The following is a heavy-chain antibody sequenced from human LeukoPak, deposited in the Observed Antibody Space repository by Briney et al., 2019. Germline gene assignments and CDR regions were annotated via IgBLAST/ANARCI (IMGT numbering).Heavy chain of an antibody. J-gene: IGHJ3*02. Sequence: ASVKVSCKASGGTFSSYAISWVRQAPGQGLEWMGRIIPILGIANYAQKFQGRVTITADKSTSTAYMELSSLRSEDTGVYYCASVGGSSNDAFDIWGQGTMVTVSS. D-gene: IGHD1-26*01. CDR3: ASVGGSSNDAFDI. V-gene: IGHV1-69*04. CDR2: IIPILGIA. CDR1: GGTFSSYA.